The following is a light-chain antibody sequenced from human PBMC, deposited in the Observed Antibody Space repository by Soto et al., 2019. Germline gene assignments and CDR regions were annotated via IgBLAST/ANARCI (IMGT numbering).Light chain of an antibody. V-gene: IGKV4-1*01. CDR2: WAS. CDR1: QSVLYSSNNKNY. J-gene: IGKJ5*01. CDR3: QQYYSPPIP. Sequence: DIVMTQSPDSPAVSLGERATINCKSSQSVLYSSNNKNYLAWYQQKPGQPPKLLIYWASTRESGVPDRFSGSGSGTDFTLPISSLQAEDVAVYYCQQYYSPPIPCGQGKRLEIK.